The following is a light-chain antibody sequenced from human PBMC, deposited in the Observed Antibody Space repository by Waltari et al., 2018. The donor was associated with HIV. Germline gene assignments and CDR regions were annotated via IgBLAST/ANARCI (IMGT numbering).Light chain of an antibody. Sequence: QSVLTQPPSVSGAPGQRVTISCTGSSSNIGAGYDVHWYQQLPGTAPKLLIYGNRNRPPGGPDRFSGSKSGTSASLAITGLQAEDEADYYCQSYDSSLSGCVFGGGTKLTVL. J-gene: IGLJ3*02. CDR1: SSNIGAGYD. CDR2: GNR. V-gene: IGLV1-40*01. CDR3: QSYDSSLSGCV.